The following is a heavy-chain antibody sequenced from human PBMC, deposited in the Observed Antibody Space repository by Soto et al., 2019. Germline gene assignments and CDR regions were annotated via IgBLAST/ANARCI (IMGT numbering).Heavy chain of an antibody. D-gene: IGHD5-12*01. CDR3: AKPPSRLRQYYYYMDV. Sequence: GGSLRLSCAAPGFTFSSYAMSWVRQAPGKGLEWVSAISGSGGSTYYADSVKGRFTISRDNSKNTLYLQMNSLRAEDTAVYYCAKPPSRLRQYYYYMDVWGKGTTVTVSS. V-gene: IGHV3-23*01. CDR1: GFTFSSYA. J-gene: IGHJ6*03. CDR2: ISGSGGST.